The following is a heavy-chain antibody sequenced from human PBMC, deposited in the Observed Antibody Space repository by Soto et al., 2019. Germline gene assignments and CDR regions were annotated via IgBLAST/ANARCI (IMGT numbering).Heavy chain of an antibody. Sequence: QVQLVQSGAEVKKPGASVKVSCKASGYTFTSYGISWVQQAPGQGLEWMGWISAYNGNTNYAQKLQGRVTMTTDTSTSTAYMELRSLRSDDTAVYYCAREWTYYYDSSGYWFDPWGQGTLVTVSS. CDR2: ISAYNGNT. D-gene: IGHD3-22*01. J-gene: IGHJ5*02. V-gene: IGHV1-18*04. CDR1: GYTFTSYG. CDR3: AREWTYYYDSSGYWFDP.